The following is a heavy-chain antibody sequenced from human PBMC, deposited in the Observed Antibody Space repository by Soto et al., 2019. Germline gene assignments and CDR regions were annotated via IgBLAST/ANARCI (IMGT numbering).Heavy chain of an antibody. CDR3: ATSSGLSGQYSALPDN. D-gene: IGHD5-12*01. CDR1: GYTLTTLS. CDR2: FNPEDSEI. J-gene: IGHJ4*02. V-gene: IGHV1-24*01. Sequence: GASVKVSCKVSGYTLTTLSMHWVRQAPGKGLEWMGGFNPEDSEIVYAQKFQGRVTMTADTSTSTAFMELTRLKSNDTAVYYCATSSGLSGQYSALPDNWGQGTLVTVSS.